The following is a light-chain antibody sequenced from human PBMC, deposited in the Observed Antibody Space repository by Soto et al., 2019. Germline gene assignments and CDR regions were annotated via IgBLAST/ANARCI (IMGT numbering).Light chain of an antibody. CDR2: GAS. CDR3: QQYGSSLVT. J-gene: IGKJ3*01. CDR1: QSVSRSS. V-gene: IGKV3-20*01. Sequence: EIVLTQSPGTLSLSPGERATLSCRASQSVSRSSLAWYQQKPGQAPRLLIYGASSRATGIPDRFSGSGSGTDFPLTISRLDPEDFAVYYCQQYGSSLVTFGPGTKVDIK.